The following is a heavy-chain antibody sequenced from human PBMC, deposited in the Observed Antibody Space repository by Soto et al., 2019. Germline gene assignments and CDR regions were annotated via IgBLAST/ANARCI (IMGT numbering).Heavy chain of an antibody. J-gene: IGHJ4*02. D-gene: IGHD3-10*01. CDR2: IYNDGTYS. V-gene: IGHV3-74*01. CDR1: GFIFKMYW. CDR3: TRGPRPISTGTGAY. Sequence: RLSCAASGFIFKMYWMHWVRQSPGKGLVWISGIYNDGTYSDYADSVRGRFTISRDNVNDTLYLQMNNLRAEDSGLYYCTRGPRPISTGTGAYWGQGTQVTVSS.